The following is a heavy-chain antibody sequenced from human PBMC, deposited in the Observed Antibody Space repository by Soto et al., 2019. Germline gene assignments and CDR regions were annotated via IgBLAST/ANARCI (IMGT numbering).Heavy chain of an antibody. CDR2: ISSSSSYI. CDR3: ARDYDFWSGYHYGMDV. Sequence: EVQLVESGGGLVKPGGSLRLSCAASGFTFSSYSMNWVRQAPGKGLEWVSSISSSSSYIYYADSVKGRFTISIDNAKNSLYLQMNSLRAEDTAVYYCARDYDFWSGYHYGMDVWGQGTTVTVSS. D-gene: IGHD3-3*01. J-gene: IGHJ6*02. CDR1: GFTFSSYS. V-gene: IGHV3-21*01.